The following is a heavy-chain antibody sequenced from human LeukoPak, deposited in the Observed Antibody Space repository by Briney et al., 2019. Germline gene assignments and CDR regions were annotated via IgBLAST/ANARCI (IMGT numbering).Heavy chain of an antibody. Sequence: GRSLSLSCAASGFTFSRYWMHSVRQDPGEGLVCVSRIDTDVSSITYADSVEGRSTTSRDNTKNTLYLQMDRLRAEDTAMYYCAREPMLYCSSTRCFNWFDPWGQGTLVTVSS. V-gene: IGHV3-74*01. CDR3: AREPMLYCSSTRCFNWFDP. J-gene: IGHJ5*02. D-gene: IGHD2-2*01. CDR1: GFTFSRYW. CDR2: IDTDVSSI.